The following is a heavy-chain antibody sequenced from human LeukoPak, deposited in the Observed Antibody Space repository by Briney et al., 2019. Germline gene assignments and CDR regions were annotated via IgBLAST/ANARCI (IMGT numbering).Heavy chain of an antibody. V-gene: IGHV3-23*01. D-gene: IGHD3-3*01. J-gene: IGHJ6*03. CDR1: GFTFSSYA. Sequence: GGSLRLSCAASGFTFSSYAMSWVRQAPGKGLEWVSAISGSGGSTYYAASVKGRSTISRDNFKNTLYLQMNSLRAEDTAVYDCAKGVPIFGVVTYYYYYMDVWGKGTTVTVSS. CDR3: AKGVPIFGVVTYYYYYMDV. CDR2: ISGSGGST.